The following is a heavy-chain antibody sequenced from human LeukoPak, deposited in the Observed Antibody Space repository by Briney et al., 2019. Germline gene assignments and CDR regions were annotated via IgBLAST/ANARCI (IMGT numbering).Heavy chain of an antibody. V-gene: IGHV1-2*02. D-gene: IGHD6-13*01. CDR2: INPKNAGT. CDR3: ARTLYIAAVPGGFDY. Sequence: ASVTVSCKASGYTFTGHYLHWVRQARGQGLEWMGWINPKNAGTNFAQRFQGRVTMTRDTSISTVYMELSRLRSDDTALYYCARTLYIAAVPGGFDYWGRGPLVTVSS. CDR1: GYTFTGHY. J-gene: IGHJ4*02.